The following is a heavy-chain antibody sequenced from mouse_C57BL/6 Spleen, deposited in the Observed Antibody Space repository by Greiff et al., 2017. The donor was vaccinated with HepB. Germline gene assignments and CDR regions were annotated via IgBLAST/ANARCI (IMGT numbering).Heavy chain of an antibody. Sequence: VQLVESGPELVKPGASVKISCKASGYTFTDYYINWVKQRPGQGLEWIGWIFPGSGSTYYNEKFKGKATLTVDKSSSTAYMLLSSLTSEDSAVYFCARGYARRYWYFDVWGTGTTVTVSS. CDR1: GYTFTDYY. J-gene: IGHJ1*03. CDR2: IFPGSGST. V-gene: IGHV1-75*01. CDR3: ARGYARRYWYFDV. D-gene: IGHD2-2*01.